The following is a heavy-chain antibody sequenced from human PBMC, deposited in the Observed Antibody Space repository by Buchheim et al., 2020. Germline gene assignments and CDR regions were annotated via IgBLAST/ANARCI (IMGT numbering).Heavy chain of an antibody. CDR2: ISGSGGST. V-gene: IGHV3-23*01. CDR3: AKDFGYYDRSPAGYFDY. J-gene: IGHJ4*02. Sequence: EVQLLESGGGLVQPGGSLRLSCAASGFTFSSYGMSWVRQAPGKGLEWVSVISGSGGSTYYADSVKGRFTISRDNSKNTLYLQMNSLRAEDTAVYYCAKDFGYYDRSPAGYFDYWGQGTL. CDR1: GFTFSSYG. D-gene: IGHD3-22*01.